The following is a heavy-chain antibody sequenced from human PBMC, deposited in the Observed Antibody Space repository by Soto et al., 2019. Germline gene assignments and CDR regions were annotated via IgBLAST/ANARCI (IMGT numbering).Heavy chain of an antibody. J-gene: IGHJ4*02. CDR1: GFTFSDYA. V-gene: IGHV3-30*18. D-gene: IGHD6-19*01. Sequence: QVQLVESGGGVVQPGRSLRLSCTASGFTFSDYAMHWVRQAPGKGLEWVAVMSHDGSAKYHADSVKGRFTISRDNSKNTFYLQINSLRTQDKAVYSCAKDCKSGSGGLYRYFDSWAQGTLVTVSS. CDR2: MSHDGSAK. CDR3: AKDCKSGSGGLYRYFDS.